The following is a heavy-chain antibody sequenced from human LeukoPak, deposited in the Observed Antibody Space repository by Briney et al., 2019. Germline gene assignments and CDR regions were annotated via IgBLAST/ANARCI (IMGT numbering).Heavy chain of an antibody. CDR1: GGTFSSYA. D-gene: IGHD2-2*01. V-gene: IGHV1-69*13. J-gene: IGHJ5*02. CDR3: ARDAPAYCSSISCSGFDP. CDR2: IIPIFGTA. Sequence: TVKVSCKASGGTFSSYAISWVRQAPGQGLEWMGGIIPIFGTANYAQKFQGRVTITADESTSTAYMELSSLRSEDTAVYYCARDAPAYCSSISCSGFDPWGQGTLVTVSS.